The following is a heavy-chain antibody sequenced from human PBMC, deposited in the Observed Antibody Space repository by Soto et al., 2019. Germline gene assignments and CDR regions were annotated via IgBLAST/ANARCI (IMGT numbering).Heavy chain of an antibody. Sequence: ASVKVSCKASGGTFSSYAISWVRQAPGQGLEWMGGIIPIFGTANYAQKFQGRVTITADESTSTAYMELSSLRSEDTAVYYCARGEDSSSWSQTDYRSNWFDPWGQGTLVTVSS. D-gene: IGHD6-13*01. V-gene: IGHV1-69*13. CDR1: GGTFSSYA. J-gene: IGHJ5*02. CDR3: ARGEDSSSWSQTDYRSNWFDP. CDR2: IIPIFGTA.